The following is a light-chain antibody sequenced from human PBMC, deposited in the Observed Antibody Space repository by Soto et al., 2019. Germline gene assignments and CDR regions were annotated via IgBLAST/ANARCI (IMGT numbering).Light chain of an antibody. J-gene: IGKJ1*01. CDR2: KAS. V-gene: IGKV1-5*03. Sequence: DIQMTQSPSTLSGSVGDRVTITCRASQTISSWLAWYQQKPGKAPKLLIYKASTLKSGVPSRFSGSGSGTDLTLTISSLQPEDCETYDCQQSYSSPPTFGQGTKVDI. CDR3: QQSYSSPPT. CDR1: QTISSW.